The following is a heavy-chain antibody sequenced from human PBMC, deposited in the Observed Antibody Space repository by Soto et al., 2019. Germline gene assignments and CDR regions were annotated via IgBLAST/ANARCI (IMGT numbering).Heavy chain of an antibody. CDR3: AKAGHYDFWSGYPNIFDY. Sequence: PGGSLRLSCAASGFTFSSYAMSWVRQAPGKGLEWVSAISGSGGSTYYADSVKGRFTISRDNSKNTLYLQMNSLRAEDTAVYYCAKAGHYDFWSGYPNIFDYWGQGTLVTVSS. D-gene: IGHD3-3*01. CDR1: GFTFSSYA. J-gene: IGHJ4*02. CDR2: ISGSGGST. V-gene: IGHV3-23*01.